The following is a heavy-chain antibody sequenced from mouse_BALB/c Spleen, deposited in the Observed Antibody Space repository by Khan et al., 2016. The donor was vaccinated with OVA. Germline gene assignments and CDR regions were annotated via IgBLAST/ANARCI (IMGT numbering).Heavy chain of an antibody. Sequence: HVQLKQSGAELARPGASVKMSCKASGYTFTSYTIHWIKKRPGQGLEWIGYINPSNGYTNYNQKFKDKATLTTDKSSTTAYLQLSSLTSDDSAVYNCVRDGAYHRNDGWFAYWGQGTLVTVSA. CDR3: VRDGAYHRNDGWFAY. J-gene: IGHJ3*01. CDR1: GYTFTSYT. D-gene: IGHD2-14*01. V-gene: IGHV1-4*01. CDR2: INPSNGYT.